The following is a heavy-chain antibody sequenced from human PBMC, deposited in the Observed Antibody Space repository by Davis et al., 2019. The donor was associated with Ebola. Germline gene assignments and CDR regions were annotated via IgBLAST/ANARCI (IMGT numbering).Heavy chain of an antibody. CDR1: GFTFSNAF. CDR3: ARVIPDLHFDY. D-gene: IGHD1-14*01. Sequence: PGGSLRLSCAASGFTFSNAFMSWVRQAPGKGLEWVSRINSDGSSTSYADSVKGRFTISRDNAKNTLYLQMNSLRAEDTAVYYCARVIPDLHFDYWGQGTLVTVSS. V-gene: IGHV3-74*01. CDR2: INSDGSST. J-gene: IGHJ4*02.